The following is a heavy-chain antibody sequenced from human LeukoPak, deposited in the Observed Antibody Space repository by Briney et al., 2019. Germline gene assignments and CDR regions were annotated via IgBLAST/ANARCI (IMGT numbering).Heavy chain of an antibody. V-gene: IGHV3-9*01. D-gene: IGHD2-15*01. CDR3: AKDIATPGWNSPFWFDP. Sequence: GRSLRLSCAASGFTFDDYAMHWVRQAPGKGLEWVSGISWNSGSIGYADSVKGRFTISRDNAKNSLYQQMNSLRAEDTALYYCAKDIATPGWNSPFWFDPWGQGTLVTVSS. CDR2: ISWNSGSI. CDR1: GFTFDDYA. J-gene: IGHJ5*02.